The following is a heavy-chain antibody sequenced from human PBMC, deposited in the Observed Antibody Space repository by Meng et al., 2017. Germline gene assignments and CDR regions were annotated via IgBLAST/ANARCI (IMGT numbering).Heavy chain of an antibody. Sequence: ASVKVSCKASGYTFTGYYMHWVRQAPGQGLEWMGWINPNSGGTNYAQNFQGRVTMTRDTSISKAYMELSRLRSDDTTVYYCARVAPSCSSTSCYEHDAFDIWGQGTMVTVSS. CDR2: INPNSGGT. D-gene: IGHD2-2*01. CDR1: GYTFTGYY. CDR3: ARVAPSCSSTSCYEHDAFDI. V-gene: IGHV1-2*02. J-gene: IGHJ3*02.